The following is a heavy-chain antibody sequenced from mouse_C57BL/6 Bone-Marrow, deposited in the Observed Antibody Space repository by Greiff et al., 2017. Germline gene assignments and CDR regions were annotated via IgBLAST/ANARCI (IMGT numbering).Heavy chain of an antibody. CDR1: GFTFSSYT. CDR2: ISGGGGNT. J-gene: IGHJ4*01. D-gene: IGHD2-10*02. CDR3: ARQGYGNYGDYAMDY. V-gene: IGHV5-9*01. Sequence: EVQGVESGGGLVKPGGSLKLSCAASGFTFSSYTMSWVRQTPEKRLEWVATISGGGGNTYYPDSVKGRFTISRDNAKNTLYLQMSSLRSEDTALYYCARQGYGNYGDYAMDYWGQGTSVTVSS.